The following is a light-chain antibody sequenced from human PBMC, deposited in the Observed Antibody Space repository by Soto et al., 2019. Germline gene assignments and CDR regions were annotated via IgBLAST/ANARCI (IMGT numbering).Light chain of an antibody. CDR3: YSFTTSNTYV. CDR2: EVY. Sequence: QSALTQPPSVSGSPGQSVTISCSGTSSDVGSYNHVSWYQQAPGTAPKVMIYEVYNRPSGVPDRFSGSKSGNTASLTISGLQPEDEADYYCYSFTTSNTYVFGTGTKLTVL. J-gene: IGLJ1*01. V-gene: IGLV2-18*02. CDR1: SSDVGSYNH.